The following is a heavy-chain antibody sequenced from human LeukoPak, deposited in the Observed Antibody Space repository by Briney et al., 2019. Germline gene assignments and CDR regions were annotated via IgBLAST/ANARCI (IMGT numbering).Heavy chain of an antibody. Sequence: ASVKVSCKASGGTFSSYGISWVRQAPGQGLEWMGWISAYNGNTNYAQKLQGRVTMTTDTSTSTAYMELRSLRSDDTAVYYCARGTNPPNWNDVDDWFDPWGQGTLVTVSS. J-gene: IGHJ5*02. CDR1: GGTFSSYG. D-gene: IGHD1-1*01. CDR2: ISAYNGNT. V-gene: IGHV1-18*01. CDR3: ARGTNPPNWNDVDDWFDP.